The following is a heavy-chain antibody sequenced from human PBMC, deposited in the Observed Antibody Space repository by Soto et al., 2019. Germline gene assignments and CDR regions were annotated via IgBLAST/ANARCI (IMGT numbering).Heavy chain of an antibody. J-gene: IGHJ4*02. CDR1: GYTFTTYG. Sequence: QVQLVQSGAEVKKPGASVKVSCKASGYTFTTYGITWVRQAPGQGLEWMGWISTSNSNANLAQRLQGRVTMTTDTSTSTAYMELRRLRSDDTAVYCGVRGSYGGGSDYWGQGTLVTVSS. CDR2: ISTSNSNA. CDR3: VRGSYGGGSDY. D-gene: IGHD3-16*01. V-gene: IGHV1-18*01.